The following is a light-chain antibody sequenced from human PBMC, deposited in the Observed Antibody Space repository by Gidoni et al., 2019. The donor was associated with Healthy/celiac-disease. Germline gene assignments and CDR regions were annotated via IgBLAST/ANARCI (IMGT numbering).Light chain of an antibody. J-gene: IGKJ4*01. V-gene: IGKV3-11*01. Sequence: ILFTPSPATLSLSPGEGATLACRASHSVNSYLAWYQQKPGQAPRLLIYDASNRATGIPARFSGSGSGTDFTLTISSLEPEDFAVYYCQQRSNWPLTFGGGTKVEIK. CDR1: HSVNSY. CDR3: QQRSNWPLT. CDR2: DAS.